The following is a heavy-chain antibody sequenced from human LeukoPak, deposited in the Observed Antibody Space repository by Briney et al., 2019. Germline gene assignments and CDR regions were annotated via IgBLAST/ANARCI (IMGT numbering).Heavy chain of an antibody. J-gene: IGHJ4*02. V-gene: IGHV4-34*01. CDR1: GGSFSGYY. CDR3: ARAGYCSSTSCRRGLDY. CDR2: INHSGST. D-gene: IGHD2-2*01. Sequence: SETLSLTCAVYGGSFSGYYWSWIRPHPGKGLEWIGEINHSGSTNYNPSLKSRVTISVDTSKNQFSLKLSSVTAADTAVYYCARAGYCSSTSCRRGLDYWGQGTLVTVSS.